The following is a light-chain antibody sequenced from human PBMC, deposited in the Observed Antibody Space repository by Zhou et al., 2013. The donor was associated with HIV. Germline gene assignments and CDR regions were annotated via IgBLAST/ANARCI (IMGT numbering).Light chain of an antibody. CDR1: QSVSSSY. V-gene: IGKV3-20*01. Sequence: EIVLTQSPGTLSLSPGERATLSCRASQSVSSSYLAWYQQKPGQAPRLLIYGASSRATGIPDRFSGSGSGTDFTLTISRLEPEDFAVYYCQQYGSSLLTFGPGTKVDFK. J-gene: IGKJ3*01. CDR3: QQYGSSLLT. CDR2: GAS.